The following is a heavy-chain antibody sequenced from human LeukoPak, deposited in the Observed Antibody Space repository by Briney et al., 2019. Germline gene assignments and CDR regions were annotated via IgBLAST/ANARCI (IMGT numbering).Heavy chain of an antibody. CDR1: GFTFSSYA. J-gene: IGHJ3*02. CDR3: ARGEVAVAVTDAFDI. CDR2: ISYDGSNK. Sequence: GGSLRLSCAASGFTFSSYAMHWVRQAPGKGLEWVAVISYDGSNKYYADSVKGRFTISRDNSKNTLYLQMNSLRAEDTAVYYCARGEVAVAVTDAFDIWGQGTMVTVSS. D-gene: IGHD6-19*01. V-gene: IGHV3-30*04.